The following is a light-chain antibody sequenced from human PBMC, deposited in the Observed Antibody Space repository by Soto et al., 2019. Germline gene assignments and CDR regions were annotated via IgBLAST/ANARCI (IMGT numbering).Light chain of an antibody. J-gene: IGKJ1*01. CDR3: QEYNTWPWT. CDR1: QSVNSN. CDR2: GAS. V-gene: IGKV3-15*01. Sequence: ETVMTQSPATLSVSPGERATLSCRASQSVNSNLAWYQQKLGQAPRVLIFGASSRATGIPASFSGSGSGTEFRLTINSLQSEDFAGYYCQEYNTWPWTFGQGTKVEIK.